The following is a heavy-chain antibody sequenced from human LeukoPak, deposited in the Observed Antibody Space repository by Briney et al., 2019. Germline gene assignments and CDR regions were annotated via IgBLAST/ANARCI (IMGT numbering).Heavy chain of an antibody. Sequence: GGSLRLSCAASGFTFSTYPMNWVRQAPGKGLEWVSTISGSGGSTYYADSVKGRFTISRDNSKNTLYLQMNRLRADDTAIYYCAKERTQTTSFDYWGQGTLVTVSS. CDR1: GFTFSTYP. V-gene: IGHV3-23*01. CDR3: AKERTQTTSFDY. D-gene: IGHD2/OR15-2a*01. CDR2: ISGSGGST. J-gene: IGHJ4*02.